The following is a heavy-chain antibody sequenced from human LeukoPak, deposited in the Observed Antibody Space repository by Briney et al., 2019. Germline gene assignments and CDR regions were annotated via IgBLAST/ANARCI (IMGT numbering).Heavy chain of an antibody. CDR1: GASFSDHY. CDR2: IDQSRST. Sequence: SETLSLTCAVYGASFSDHYWTWIRQPPGKGLEWIGEIDQSRSTKCNASLKGRITISLDTSKNQFSLDLTSVTAADTAIYYCAASSQLGSYNWFDPWGQGTPVTVSS. J-gene: IGHJ5*02. D-gene: IGHD1-1*01. CDR3: AASSQLGSYNWFDP. V-gene: IGHV4-34*01.